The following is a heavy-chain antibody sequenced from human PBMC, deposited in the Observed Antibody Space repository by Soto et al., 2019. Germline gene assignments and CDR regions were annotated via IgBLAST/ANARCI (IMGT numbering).Heavy chain of an antibody. D-gene: IGHD5-18*01. J-gene: IGHJ6*02. V-gene: IGHV1-58*01. CDR2: IVVGSGNT. CDR1: GFTXSSSA. Sequence: SXKVSFKAAGFTXSSSAVEWVRQARGQRLEWIGWIVVGSGNTNYAQKFQERVTITRDMSTSRAYIELSSLRSEDTDVYYCAAGWGYSYGSPYYYGMEVWGQGTTVNVSS. CDR3: AAGWGYSYGSPYYYGMEV.